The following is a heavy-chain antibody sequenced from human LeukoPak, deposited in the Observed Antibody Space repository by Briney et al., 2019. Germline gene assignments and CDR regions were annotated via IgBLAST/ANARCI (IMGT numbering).Heavy chain of an antibody. V-gene: IGHV1-18*01. J-gene: IGHJ5*02. Sequence: GSVKVSCKASGYTFTSYGISWVRRAPGQGLEWMGWISAYNGNTNYAQKLQGRVTMTTDTSTSTAYMELRSLRSDDTAVYYCARGPGYCSGGSCYPGGRWFDPWGQGTLVTVSS. CDR1: GYTFTSYG. CDR3: ARGPGYCSGGSCYPGGRWFDP. CDR2: ISAYNGNT. D-gene: IGHD2-15*01.